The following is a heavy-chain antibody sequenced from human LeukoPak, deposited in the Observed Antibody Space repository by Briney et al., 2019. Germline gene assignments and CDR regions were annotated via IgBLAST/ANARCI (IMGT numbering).Heavy chain of an antibody. V-gene: IGHV1-2*02. J-gene: IGHJ4*02. D-gene: IGHD6-19*01. CDR3: TRLLYSSGWYPSGY. CDR1: GYTFTAYY. Sequence: ASVKVSCKASGYTFTAYYIYWVRQAPGQGLEWMGWINPNSGGTKYAQKFQDRVTMTRDTPISTAYMELSRLRSDDTAVYYCTRLLYSSGWYPSGYWGQGTLVSVSS. CDR2: INPNSGGT.